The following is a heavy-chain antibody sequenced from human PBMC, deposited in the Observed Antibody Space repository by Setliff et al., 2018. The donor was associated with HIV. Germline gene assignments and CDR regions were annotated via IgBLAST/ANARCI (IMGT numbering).Heavy chain of an antibody. Sequence: GESLRLSCVASAFTVSGKWMGWVRQAPGKGLEWVSVINIDDTTYYGDSVKGRFSISRDNSKNTLNLQVNSLSAEDTALYYCSTSSRGWGPDGFDIWGQGAMVTVSS. CDR2: INIDDTT. CDR3: STSSRGWGPDGFDI. CDR1: AFTVSGKW. D-gene: IGHD2-2*01. V-gene: IGHV3-53*05. J-gene: IGHJ3*02.